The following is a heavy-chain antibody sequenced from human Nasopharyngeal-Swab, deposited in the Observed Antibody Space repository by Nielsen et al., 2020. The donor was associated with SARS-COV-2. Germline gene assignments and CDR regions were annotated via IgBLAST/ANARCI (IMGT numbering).Heavy chain of an antibody. CDR2: ITPFNGNA. CDR3: ASGQCINGVCNPTDGLDV. V-gene: IGHV1-45*02. CDR1: GFSITYRF. J-gene: IGHJ6*02. Sequence: SSVTVSCRASGFSITYRFLHWMRQAPGQALEWIGWITPFNGNAKYAQNFQGRVSITRDGSRTTASLELSSLRPDDTAMYFCASGQCINGVCNPTDGLDVWGQGTSVTVS. D-gene: IGHD2-8*01.